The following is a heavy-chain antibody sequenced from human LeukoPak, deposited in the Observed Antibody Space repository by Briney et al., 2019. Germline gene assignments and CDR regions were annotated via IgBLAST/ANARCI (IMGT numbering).Heavy chain of an antibody. CDR1: GGSFSGYY. CDR2: INHSGST. D-gene: IGHD6-13*01. Sequence: SETLSLTCAVYGGSFSGYYWSWIRQPPGKGLEWIGEINHSGSTNYNPSLKSRVTMSVDTSKNQFSLKLSSVTAADTAVYYCAREAPSIAAAGLDYWGQGTLVTVSS. CDR3: AREAPSIAAAGLDY. J-gene: IGHJ4*02. V-gene: IGHV4-34*01.